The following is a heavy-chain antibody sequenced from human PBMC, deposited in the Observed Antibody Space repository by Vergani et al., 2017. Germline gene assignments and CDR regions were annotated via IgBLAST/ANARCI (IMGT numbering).Heavy chain of an antibody. J-gene: IGHJ1*01. Sequence: VQVVESGGGLIKPGGSLRLSCVVSGITFKNAWINWVRQAPGKGLEWVSNVDWSGRSTNYADSVKGRFTISRDNAKTTLYLQMNSLRDEDRGVYYCARISGGSASYLHYWGHGTLVTVAS. D-gene: IGHD2-15*01. V-gene: IGHV3-11*06. CDR2: VDWSGRST. CDR3: ARISGGSASYLHY. CDR1: GITFKNAW.